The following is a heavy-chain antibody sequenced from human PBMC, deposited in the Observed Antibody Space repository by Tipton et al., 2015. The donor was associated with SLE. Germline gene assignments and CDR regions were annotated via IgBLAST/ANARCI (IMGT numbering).Heavy chain of an antibody. CDR2: ISSSSSYI. J-gene: IGHJ6*03. CDR3: ARDGIGWGYYYYMDV. CDR1: GFTFSSYS. Sequence: SLRLSCAASGFTFSSYSMNWVRQAPGKGLEWVSSISSSSSYIYYADSVKGRFTISRDNAKNSLYLQMNSLRAEDTAVYYCARDGIGWGYYYYMDVWGKGTTVTVSS. D-gene: IGHD1-14*01. V-gene: IGHV3-21*01.